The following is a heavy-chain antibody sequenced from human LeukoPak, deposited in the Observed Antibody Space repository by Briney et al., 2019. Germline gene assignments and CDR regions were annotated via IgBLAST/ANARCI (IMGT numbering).Heavy chain of an antibody. Sequence: PGGSLRLSCAASGFTFSGSAMHWVRQASGKGLEWVGRIRSKANSYATAYAASVEGRFTISRDDSKNTAYLQMNSLKTEDTAVYYCTRFEAVATIDYWGQGTLVTVSS. CDR3: TRFEAVATIDY. J-gene: IGHJ4*02. V-gene: IGHV3-73*01. CDR1: GFTFSGSA. CDR2: IRSKANSYAT. D-gene: IGHD5-12*01.